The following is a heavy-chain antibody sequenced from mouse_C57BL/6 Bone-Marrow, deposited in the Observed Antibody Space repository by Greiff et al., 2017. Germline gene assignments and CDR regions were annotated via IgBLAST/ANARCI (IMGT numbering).Heavy chain of an antibody. CDR3: ARGSSYGWFAY. V-gene: IGHV1-80*01. CDR1: GYAFSSYW. J-gene: IGHJ3*01. CDR2: IYPGDGDT. D-gene: IGHD1-1*01. Sequence: QVQLQQSGAELVKPGASVKISCKASGYAFSSYWMNWVKQRPGKGLEWIGQIYPGDGDTNYNGKFKGKATLTAAKSSSTASMPLSSLTSEDSAVYFCARGSSYGWFAYWGQGTLVTVSA.